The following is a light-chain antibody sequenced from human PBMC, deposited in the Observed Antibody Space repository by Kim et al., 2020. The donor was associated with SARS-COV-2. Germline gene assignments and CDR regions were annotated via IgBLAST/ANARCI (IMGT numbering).Light chain of an antibody. Sequence: SYELTQPPSVSVSPGQTAIITCSGDELGDRHVCWYQQRPGQSPVLVIYEDIKRPSGIPERFSGSNSGNTATLTIRGTQAMDEADYYCQTWDSGTPYVFGPGTTVTVL. V-gene: IGLV3-1*01. CDR2: EDI. CDR3: QTWDSGTPYV. J-gene: IGLJ1*01. CDR1: ELGDRH.